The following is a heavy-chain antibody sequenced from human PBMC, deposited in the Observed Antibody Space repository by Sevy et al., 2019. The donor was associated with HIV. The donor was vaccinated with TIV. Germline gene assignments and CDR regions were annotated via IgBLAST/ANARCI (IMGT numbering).Heavy chain of an antibody. CDR2: INPNSGGT. J-gene: IGHJ4*02. V-gene: IGHV1-2*06. CDR1: GYTFTGYY. CDR3: ARSTIFGVVRD. Sequence: ASVKVSCKASGYTFTGYYMHWVRQAPGQGLDWMGRINPNSGGTNYAQKFQGRGTMTRDTSIRTAYMELSRLRSDDTAVYYCARSTIFGVVRDWGQGTLVTVSS. D-gene: IGHD3-3*01.